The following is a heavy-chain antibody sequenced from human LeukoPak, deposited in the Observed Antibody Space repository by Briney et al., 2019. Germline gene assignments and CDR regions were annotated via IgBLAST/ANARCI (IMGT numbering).Heavy chain of an antibody. V-gene: IGHV3-7*03. D-gene: IGHD3-10*01. CDR1: GFTFSNYA. CDR3: ARGKAFGPINYYANYYFDY. J-gene: IGHJ4*02. Sequence: GGSLRLSCAASGFTFSNYAMSWVRQTPGKGLEWVANIKRDGSEKHYVDSVKGRFTISRDNAKNSMFLQMNSLRAEDTAVYYCARGKAFGPINYYANYYFDYWGQGTLVTVSS. CDR2: IKRDGSEK.